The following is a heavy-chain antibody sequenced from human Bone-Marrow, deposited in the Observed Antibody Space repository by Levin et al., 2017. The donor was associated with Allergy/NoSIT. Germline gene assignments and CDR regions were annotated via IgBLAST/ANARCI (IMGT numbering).Heavy chain of an antibody. D-gene: IGHD2-15*01. CDR2: ISLDGNTQ. Sequence: GESLKISCAVSGFTFRNYAMHWVRQAPGRGLEWVAFISLDGNTQYYADSVKGRFTVSRDNSNNTLHLQMNSLRVEDTAIYYCAKDTYTCSGGSCYFFDYWGQGALVSVSS. CDR1: GFTFRNYA. J-gene: IGHJ4*02. CDR3: AKDTYTCSGGSCYFFDY. V-gene: IGHV3-30*18.